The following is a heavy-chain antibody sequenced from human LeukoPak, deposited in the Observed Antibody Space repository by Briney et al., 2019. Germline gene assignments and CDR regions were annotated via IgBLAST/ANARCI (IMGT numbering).Heavy chain of an antibody. CDR3: AKDPVGTEGGSSSWYHFFDY. V-gene: IGHV3-23*01. D-gene: IGHD6-13*01. Sequence: GGSLRLSCAASGFTFSSYAMSWVRQAPGKGLEWVSAISGSGGSTYYADSVKGRFTISRDNSKNTLYLQMNSLRAEDTAVYYCAKDPVGTEGGSSSWYHFFDYRGQGTLVTVSS. CDR2: ISGSGGST. CDR1: GFTFSSYA. J-gene: IGHJ4*02.